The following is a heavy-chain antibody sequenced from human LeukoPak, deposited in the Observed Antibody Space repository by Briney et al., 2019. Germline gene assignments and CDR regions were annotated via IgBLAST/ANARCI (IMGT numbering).Heavy chain of an antibody. CDR1: GYTFTGYY. CDR3: ATELGYYDSSGNY. CDR2: IIPNSGGT. V-gene: IGHV1-2*04. Sequence: ASVKVSCKASGYTFTGYYMHWVRQAPGQGLEWMGWIIPNSGGTNYAQKFQGWVTMTRDTSISTAYMELSRLRSEDTAVYYCATELGYYDSSGNYWGQGTLVTVSS. D-gene: IGHD3-22*01. J-gene: IGHJ4*02.